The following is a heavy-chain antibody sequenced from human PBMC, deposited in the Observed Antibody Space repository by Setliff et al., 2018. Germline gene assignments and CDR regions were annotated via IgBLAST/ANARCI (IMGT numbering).Heavy chain of an antibody. Sequence: ASVKVSCKASGYTFSSYDINWVRQATGQGLEWMGWMNPNSGNTAYAQKLQGRVTMTTDTSTSTAYMELRSLRSDDTAIYYCAKGGYSGSHYFDYWGQGTLVTVSS. J-gene: IGHJ4*02. V-gene: IGHV1-8*01. CDR3: AKGGYSGSHYFDY. CDR2: MNPNSGNT. D-gene: IGHD1-26*01. CDR1: GYTFSSYD.